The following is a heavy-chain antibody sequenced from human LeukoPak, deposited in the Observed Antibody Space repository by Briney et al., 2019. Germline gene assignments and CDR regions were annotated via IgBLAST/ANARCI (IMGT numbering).Heavy chain of an antibody. CDR1: GFTFSSNS. D-gene: IGHD6-19*01. CDR3: ARGAGSGRNHFDY. J-gene: IGHJ4*02. V-gene: IGHV3-48*01. CDR2: ISSRSSTI. Sequence: PGGSLRLSCAASGFTFSSNSMNWVRQAPGKGLEWVSYISSRSSTIYYADSVKGRFTISRDNATYSLYLQMNSLRAEDTAVYYCARGAGSGRNHFDYWGQGTLVTVSS.